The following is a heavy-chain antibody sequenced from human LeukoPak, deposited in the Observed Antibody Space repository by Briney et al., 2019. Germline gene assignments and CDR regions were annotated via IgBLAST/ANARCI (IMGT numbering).Heavy chain of an antibody. V-gene: IGHV4-34*01. J-gene: IGHJ4*02. D-gene: IGHD3-3*01. CDR2: INHSGST. CDR3: ARVGRITIFGVANDY. Sequence: PSETLSLTCAVYGGSFSGYYWSWIRQPPGKGLEWIGEINHSGSTNYNPSLKSRVTISVDTSKNQFSLKLSPVTAADTAVYYCARVGRITIFGVANDYWGQGTLVTVSS. CDR1: GGSFSGYY.